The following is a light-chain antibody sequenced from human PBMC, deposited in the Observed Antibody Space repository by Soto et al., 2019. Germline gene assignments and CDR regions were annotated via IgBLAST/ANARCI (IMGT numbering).Light chain of an antibody. CDR1: SSNIGSNP. V-gene: IGLV1-44*01. Sequence: QSALTQSPSASGTPGQRVTISCSGSSSNIGSNPVHWYQQLPGSAPKLLIHNNHQRPAGVPDRFSASKSGTSASLAIGGLQSEDEAHYYCVSWDDSLSGVLFGGGTKLTVL. J-gene: IGLJ2*01. CDR3: VSWDDSLSGVL. CDR2: NNH.